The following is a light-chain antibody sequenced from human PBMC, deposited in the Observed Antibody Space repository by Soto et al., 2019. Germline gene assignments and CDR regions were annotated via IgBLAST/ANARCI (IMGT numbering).Light chain of an antibody. CDR2: DVN. CDR3: SSYTSSSPPFV. CDR1: SSDVGRYNY. J-gene: IGLJ1*01. V-gene: IGLV2-14*03. Sequence: QSALTQPASVSGSPGQSITISCTGTSSDVGRYNYVSWYQQHPGKAPKVMIYDVNNRPSGVSNRFSGSKSGNTASLTISGLQAEDEAHYYCSSYTSSSPPFVFGTGTKLTVL.